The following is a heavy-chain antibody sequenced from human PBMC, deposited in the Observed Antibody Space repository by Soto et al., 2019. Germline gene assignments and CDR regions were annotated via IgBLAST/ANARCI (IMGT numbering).Heavy chain of an antibody. CDR2: FFNSGNT. CDR3: ARGTVAGEAYWHLDL. CDR1: GASVSSYY. V-gene: IGHV4-59*02. D-gene: IGHD6-19*01. J-gene: IGHJ2*01. Sequence: QVLLQESGPGLVKPSETLSLICTVSGASVSSYYWSWIRQPPGKGLEWIGYFFNSGNTHNSPSLKSRVTMSVDRSKQEFSLNLTSVTAADSALYFCARGTVAGEAYWHLDLWGRGTLVTVSS.